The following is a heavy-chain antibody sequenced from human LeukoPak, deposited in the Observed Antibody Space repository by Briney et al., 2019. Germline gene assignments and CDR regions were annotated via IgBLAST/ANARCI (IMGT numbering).Heavy chain of an antibody. CDR3: ARQITIFGPPLDV. D-gene: IGHD3-3*01. J-gene: IGHJ6*02. Sequence: PSETLSLTCTVSGGSISSGGYYWSWIRQHPGKGLEWIGYIYYSGCTYYNPSLKSRVTISVETSKNQFSLKLSSVTAADTAVYYCARQITIFGPPLDVWGQGTTVTVSS. CDR2: IYYSGCT. V-gene: IGHV4-31*03. CDR1: GGSISSGGYY.